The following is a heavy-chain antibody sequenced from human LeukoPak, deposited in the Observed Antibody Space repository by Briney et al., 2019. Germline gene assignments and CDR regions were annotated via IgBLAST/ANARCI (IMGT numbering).Heavy chain of an antibody. Sequence: GGSLRLSCAASGFTFSRFGMNWVRQAPGKGLEWISYISSSSSAIYYADSVTGRFTISRDNAKNSLYLQMSSLRDEDTAVYYCAQKGGTDHWGQGTLVTVSS. D-gene: IGHD2-15*01. V-gene: IGHV3-48*02. CDR3: AQKGGTDH. CDR2: ISSSSSAI. CDR1: GFTFSRFG. J-gene: IGHJ4*02.